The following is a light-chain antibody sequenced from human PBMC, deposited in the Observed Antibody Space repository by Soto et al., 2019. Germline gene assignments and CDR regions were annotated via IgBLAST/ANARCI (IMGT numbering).Light chain of an antibody. CDR1: QSVSSSY. V-gene: IGKV3-20*01. CDR3: QQYGSSPQT. Sequence: EIVLTQSPGTLSLSPGERATLSCRASQSVSSSYLAWYQQKPGQAPRLLIYGASSRATGIPDRFSGSGSRTDFTLTISRLEPEDFAVYYCQQYGSSPQTCGQGTKVEIK. CDR2: GAS. J-gene: IGKJ1*01.